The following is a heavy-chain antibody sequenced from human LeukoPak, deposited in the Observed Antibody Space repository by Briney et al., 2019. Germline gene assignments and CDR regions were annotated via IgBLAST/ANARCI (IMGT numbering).Heavy chain of an antibody. CDR1: GYTFTSYG. CDR2: ISAYNGNT. D-gene: IGHD2-21*02. Sequence: ASVKVSCKASGYTFTSYGISWVRQAPGQGLEWMGWISAYNGNTNYAQKLQGRVTMTTDTSTSTAYMELRSLRSDDTAVYYCARDTLPYCGGDGRDAFNIGAQGKRVTVFS. CDR3: ARDTLPYCGGDGRDAFNI. J-gene: IGHJ3*02. V-gene: IGHV1-18*01.